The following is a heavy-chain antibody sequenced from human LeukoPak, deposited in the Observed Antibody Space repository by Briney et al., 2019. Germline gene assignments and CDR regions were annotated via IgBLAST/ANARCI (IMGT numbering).Heavy chain of an antibody. D-gene: IGHD3-22*01. CDR2: ISYDGSNK. V-gene: IGHV3-30*18. CDR3: AKGWYYYDSSG. Sequence: GGSLRLSCAASGFTFSSCGMHWVRQAPGKGLEWVAVISYDGSNKYYADSVKGRFTISRDNSKNTLYLQMNSLRAEDTAVYYCAKGWYYYDSSGRGQGTLVTVSS. J-gene: IGHJ4*02. CDR1: GFTFSSCG.